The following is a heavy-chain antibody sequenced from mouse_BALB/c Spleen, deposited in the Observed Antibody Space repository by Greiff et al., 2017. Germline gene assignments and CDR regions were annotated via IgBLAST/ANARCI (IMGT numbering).Heavy chain of an antibody. V-gene: IGHV14-1*02. D-gene: IGHD1-1*01. J-gene: IGHJ4*01. CDR3: ASYDYGNYYAMDY. CDR1: GFTIKDYY. CDR2: IDPENGNT. Sequence: VQLQQSGAELVRPGALVKLSCKASGFTIKDYYMHWVKQRPEQGLEWIGWIDPENGNTIYDPKFQGKASITADTSSNTAYLQLSSLTSEDTAVYYCASYDYGNYYAMDYWGQGTSVTVSA.